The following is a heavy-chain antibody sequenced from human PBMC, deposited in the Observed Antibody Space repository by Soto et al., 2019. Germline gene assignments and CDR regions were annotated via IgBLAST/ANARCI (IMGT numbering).Heavy chain of an antibody. J-gene: IGHJ4*02. D-gene: IGHD3-3*01. CDR3: AGVGGETFWSGYYITPRIDY. V-gene: IGHV4-59*01. Sequence: PSETLSLTCTVSGGSISSYYWSWIRQPPGKGLEWIGYIYYSGSTNYNPSLKSRVTISVDTSKNQFSLKLSSVTAADTAVYYCAGVGGETFWSGYYITPRIDYWGQGTLVTVSS. CDR1: GGSISSYY. CDR2: IYYSGST.